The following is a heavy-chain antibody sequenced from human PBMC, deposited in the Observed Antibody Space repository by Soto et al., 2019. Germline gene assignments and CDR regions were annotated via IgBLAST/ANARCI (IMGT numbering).Heavy chain of an antibody. CDR2: MGYNGFT. Sequence: QVQLQESGPGLVEPSETLSLTCTISGGPMNNYYCSWFRQPRGQGLEWIGYMGYNGFTRYNPSLRSRVAISLDTAKNQFSLHLSSVTAADTALYYCARQGFGELHGLVDVWGQGITVTVSS. D-gene: IGHD3-10*01. CDR1: GGPMNNYY. V-gene: IGHV4-59*08. CDR3: ARQGFGELHGLVDV. J-gene: IGHJ6*02.